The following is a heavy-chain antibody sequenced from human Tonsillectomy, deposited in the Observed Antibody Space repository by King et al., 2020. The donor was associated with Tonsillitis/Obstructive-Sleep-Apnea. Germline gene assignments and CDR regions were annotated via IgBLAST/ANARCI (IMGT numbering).Heavy chain of an antibody. CDR3: AREVAGILDYFDY. V-gene: IGHV1-2*05. J-gene: IGHJ4*02. Sequence: VQLVESGAEVKKPGASVKVSCKASGYTFTGYYMHWVRQAPGQGLEWMGRINPNSGGTNYAQKFQGRVTLTRDTSISTACMELSRLRSDDTVVYYCAREVAGILDYFDYWGQGTLVTVSS. CDR1: GYTFTGYY. CDR2: INPNSGGT. D-gene: IGHD6-19*01.